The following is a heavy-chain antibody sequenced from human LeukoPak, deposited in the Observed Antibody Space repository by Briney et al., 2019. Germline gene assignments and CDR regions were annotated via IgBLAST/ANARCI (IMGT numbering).Heavy chain of an antibody. V-gene: IGHV3-53*01. D-gene: IGHD2-2*02. J-gene: IGHJ3*02. Sequence: GGSLRLSCAASGFTVSSSYMSWVRHAPGRGLECVSDLYRDGSTYYADSVKGRFTISRDNSRNTVYLQMNSLSAEDTAVYYCARAPIVVVPAAIANDAFDIWGQGTMVTVSS. CDR1: GFTVSSSY. CDR3: ARAPIVVVPAAIANDAFDI. CDR2: LYRDGST.